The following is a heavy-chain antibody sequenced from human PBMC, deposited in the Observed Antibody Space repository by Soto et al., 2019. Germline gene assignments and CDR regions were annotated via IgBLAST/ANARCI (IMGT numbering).Heavy chain of an antibody. V-gene: IGHV4-31*03. CDR2: IYYSWST. J-gene: IGHJ5*02. CDR1: GGSISSGGYY. Sequence: QVQLQESGPGLVKPSQTLSLTCTVSGGSISSGGYYWSWIRQHPGKGLEWIGYIYYSWSTYYNPSLKSRVTISVDTSKNQFSLKLSYATAADTAVYYCARAGYCNGGSCYSTRWFDPWGQGTLVTVSS. D-gene: IGHD2-15*01. CDR3: ARAGYCNGGSCYSTRWFDP.